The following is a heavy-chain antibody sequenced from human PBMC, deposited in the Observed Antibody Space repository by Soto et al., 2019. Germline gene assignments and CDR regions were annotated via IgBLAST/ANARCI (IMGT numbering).Heavy chain of an antibody. CDR1: GFGFSTFA. J-gene: IGHJ4*02. Sequence: GGSLRLSCAASGFGFSTFAMSWVRQAPGKGLKWVSTISGSGVTPYYADSVKDRFTISRDNSKSMLYLQMNSLRAEDTAVYYCAQWPNAYSSFFFDYWGQGTLVTVSS. D-gene: IGHD4-4*01. CDR3: AQWPNAYSSFFFDY. CDR2: ISGSGVTP. V-gene: IGHV3-23*01.